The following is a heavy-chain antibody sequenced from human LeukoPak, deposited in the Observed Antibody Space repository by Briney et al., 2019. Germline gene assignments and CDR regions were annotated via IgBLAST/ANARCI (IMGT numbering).Heavy chain of an antibody. J-gene: IGHJ4*02. CDR3: AKELNVRGPPGY. D-gene: IGHD2-8*01. CDR1: GYTFSRDA. CDR2: ISYDGGEK. Sequence: GGSLRLSCAASGYTFSRDAMHWVRQAPGKGLEWAAVISYDGGEKYYGDSVKGRFTISRDNSKNTLYLQMNSLRIEDTAVYYCAKELNVRGPPGYWGQGTLVTVSS. V-gene: IGHV3-30*18.